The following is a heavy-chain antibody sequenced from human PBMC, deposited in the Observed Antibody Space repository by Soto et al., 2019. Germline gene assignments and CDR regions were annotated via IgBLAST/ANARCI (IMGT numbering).Heavy chain of an antibody. J-gene: IGHJ6*02. CDR1: GYTFTSYY. CDR3: ARIEARPDYYYYGMDV. CDR2: INPSGGST. D-gene: IGHD6-6*01. V-gene: IGHV1-46*01. Sequence: ASVKVSCKASGYTFTSYYMHWVRQAPGQGLEWMGIINPSGGSTSYAQKFQGRVTMTRDTSTSTVYMELSSLRSEDTAVYYCARIEARPDYYYYGMDVWGQGTTVTV.